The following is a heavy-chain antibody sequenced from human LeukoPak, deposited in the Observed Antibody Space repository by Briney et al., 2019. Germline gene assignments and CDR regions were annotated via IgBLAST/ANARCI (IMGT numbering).Heavy chain of an antibody. D-gene: IGHD2-15*01. Sequence: GGSLRLSCAASGFAFSGYAMTWVRQAPGMGLEWVSAISGRGGSTYYADSVKGRFTISRDNSKNTLYLQMNSLRAEDTAVYYCAKHRGPVVAAGTGWGQGTLVTVAS. J-gene: IGHJ4*02. CDR1: GFAFSGYA. CDR2: ISGRGGST. V-gene: IGHV3-23*01. CDR3: AKHRGPVVAAGTG.